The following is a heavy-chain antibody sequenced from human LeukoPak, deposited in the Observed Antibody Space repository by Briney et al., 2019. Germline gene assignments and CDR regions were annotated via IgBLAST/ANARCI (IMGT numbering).Heavy chain of an antibody. D-gene: IGHD6-19*01. V-gene: IGHV1-2*02. CDR3: ARDRGYSSGWTDY. CDR1: GYTFTGYY. CDR2: INPNSGGT. J-gene: IGHJ4*02. Sequence: ASVKVSCKASGYTFTGYYLQRVRQAPGQGLEWMGWINPNSGGTNYAQKFQGRVTMTRDTSISTAYMELSRLRADDTAVYYCARDRGYSSGWTDYWGQGTLVTVSS.